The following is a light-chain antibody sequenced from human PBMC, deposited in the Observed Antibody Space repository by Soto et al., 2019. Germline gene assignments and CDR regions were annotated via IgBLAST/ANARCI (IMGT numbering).Light chain of an antibody. V-gene: IGKV3-20*01. Sequence: EIVLTQSPGTLSLSPGERATLSCRASQSVTSNYLAWHQQKPGQAPRLLIYGVSSRATGIPARFSGSGSGTDFTLTISRLEPEDFAVYYCQQYNNWPPDTFGQGTRLEIK. CDR3: QQYNNWPPDT. CDR2: GVS. CDR1: QSVTSNY. J-gene: IGKJ5*01.